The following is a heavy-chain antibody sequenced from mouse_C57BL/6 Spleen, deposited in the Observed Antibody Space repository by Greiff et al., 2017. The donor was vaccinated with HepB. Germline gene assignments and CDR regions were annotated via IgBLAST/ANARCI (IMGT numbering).Heavy chain of an antibody. CDR3: TKFITTVVRAMDY. CDR2: ISSGGDYI. V-gene: IGHV5-9-1*02. CDR1: GFTFSSYA. D-gene: IGHD1-1*01. J-gene: IGHJ4*01. Sequence: EVKLMESGEGLVKPGGSLKLSCAASGFTFSSYAMSWVRQTPEKRLEWVAYISSGGDYIYYADTVKGGFTISRDNARNTLYLQMSSLKSEDTAMYYCTKFITTVVRAMDYWGQGTSVTVSS.